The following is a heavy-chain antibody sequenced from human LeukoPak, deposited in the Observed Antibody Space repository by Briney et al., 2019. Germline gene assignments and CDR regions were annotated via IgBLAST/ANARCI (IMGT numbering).Heavy chain of an antibody. V-gene: IGHV1-2*02. D-gene: IGHD6-25*01. Sequence: ASVKVSCKASGYSFSGYYMHWVRQAPGQGLEWMGWINPNSGGTTYAQNFQGRVTMTRDASISTTYMELNRLTSDDTAVYSCARSSGAYYYYMDVWGKGTTVTVSS. CDR1: GYSFSGYY. CDR2: INPNSGGT. J-gene: IGHJ6*03. CDR3: ARSSGAYYYYMDV.